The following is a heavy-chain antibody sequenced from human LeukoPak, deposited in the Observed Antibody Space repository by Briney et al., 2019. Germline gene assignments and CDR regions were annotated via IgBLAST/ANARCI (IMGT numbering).Heavy chain of an antibody. Sequence: GGSLRLSCAASGFSFDTTDMTWVRQAPGKGPEWLSCISGTGDRTYYADSVRGRFTISRDNSKNMLYLQMASLRVEDTATYYCVKNSGIWSFWGRGTLAAVSS. CDR3: VKNSGIWSF. D-gene: IGHD1-26*01. CDR1: GFSFDTTD. V-gene: IGHV3-23*01. J-gene: IGHJ4*02. CDR2: ISGTGDRT.